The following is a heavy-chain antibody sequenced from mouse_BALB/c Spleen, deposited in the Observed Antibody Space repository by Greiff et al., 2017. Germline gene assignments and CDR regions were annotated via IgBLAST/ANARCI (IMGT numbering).Heavy chain of an antibody. V-gene: IGHV5-17*02. CDR2: ISSGSSTI. CDR1: GFTFSSFG. Sequence: DVKLVESGGGLVQPGGSRKLSCAASGFTFSSFGMHWVRQAPEKGLEWVAYISSGSSTIYYADTVKGRFTISRDNPKNTLFLQMTSLRSEDTAMYYCATLLQGYYYAMDYWGQGTSVTVSS. D-gene: IGHD1-1*01. J-gene: IGHJ4*01. CDR3: ATLLQGYYYAMDY.